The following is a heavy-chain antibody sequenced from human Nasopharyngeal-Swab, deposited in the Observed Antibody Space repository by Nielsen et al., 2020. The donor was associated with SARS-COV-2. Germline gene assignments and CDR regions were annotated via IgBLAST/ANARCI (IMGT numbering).Heavy chain of an antibody. CDR2: ISSSSNYM. J-gene: IGHJ6*02. CDR3: ARGHVARDYYYGMDV. V-gene: IGHV3-21*06. CDR1: GFTFSTYN. Sequence: GESLKISCVASGFTFSTYNMNWVRQAPGKGLEWVSSISSSSNYMFYADSMKGRFTISRDNARNSLYLHMNSLRAEDTAVYYCARGHVARDYYYGMDVWGQGTTVTVSS.